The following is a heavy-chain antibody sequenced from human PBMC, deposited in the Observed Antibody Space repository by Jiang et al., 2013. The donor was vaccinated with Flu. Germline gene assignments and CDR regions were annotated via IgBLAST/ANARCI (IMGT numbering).Heavy chain of an antibody. J-gene: IGHJ3*02. Sequence: ASGFTFSSYAMNWVRQAPGKGLEWVSVISGSGGSTYYADSVKGRFTISRDNSKNTLYLQMNSLRAEDTAVYYCARDLGGVIVRNGFDIWGQGTMVTVSS. CDR1: GFTFSSYA. CDR2: ISGSGGST. CDR3: ARDLGGVIVRNGFDI. V-gene: IGHV3-23*01. D-gene: IGHD3-16*02.